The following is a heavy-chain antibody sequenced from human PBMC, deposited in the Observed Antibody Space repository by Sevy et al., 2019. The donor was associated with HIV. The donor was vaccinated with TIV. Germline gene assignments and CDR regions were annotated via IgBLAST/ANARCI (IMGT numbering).Heavy chain of an antibody. CDR2: FYYSGST. Sequence: ETLSHTCTVSGGSISRSNYYWDWIRQPPGKGLEWIGSFYYSGSTYYNPSLKSRLTISVDTSKNQFSLKLSSVTAADTAVYFCARRWAYDSSTPLDYWGQGTLVTVSS. CDR3: ARRWAYDSSTPLDY. D-gene: IGHD3-22*01. V-gene: IGHV4-39*01. CDR1: GGSISRSNYY. J-gene: IGHJ4*02.